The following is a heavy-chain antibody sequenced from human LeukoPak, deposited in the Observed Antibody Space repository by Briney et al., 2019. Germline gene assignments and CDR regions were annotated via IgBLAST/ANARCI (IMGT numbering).Heavy chain of an antibody. Sequence: SETLSLTCAVYGGSFSGYYWTWIRQPPGKGLEWIGEINHSGSTNYNPSLKSRVTISVDTSKNQFSLKLSSVTAADTAVYYCARVRSNYGKYDYWGQGTLVTVSS. CDR2: INHSGST. V-gene: IGHV4-34*01. CDR3: ARVRSNYGKYDY. J-gene: IGHJ4*02. CDR1: GGSFSGYY. D-gene: IGHD4-11*01.